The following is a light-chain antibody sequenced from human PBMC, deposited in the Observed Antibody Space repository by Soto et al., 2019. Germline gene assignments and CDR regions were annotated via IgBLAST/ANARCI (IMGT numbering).Light chain of an antibody. CDR3: LQDHDDSWT. CDR1: QSVSSSY. V-gene: IGKV3D-7*01. Sequence: EIVMTQSPATLSVSPGERATLSCRASQSVSSSYLAWYQQKPGQAPRLLIYGASSRATGIPDRFSGSGSGTDFTLTVSSLQPEDFATYYCLQDHDDSWTFGQGTKVDIK. CDR2: GAS. J-gene: IGKJ1*01.